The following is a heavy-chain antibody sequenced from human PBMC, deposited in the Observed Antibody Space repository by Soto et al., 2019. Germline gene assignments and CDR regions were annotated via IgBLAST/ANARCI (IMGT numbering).Heavy chain of an antibody. J-gene: IGHJ3*02. V-gene: IGHV4-59*01. D-gene: IGHD4-17*01. CDR1: GGSISSYY. CDR2: IYYSGST. CDR3: ARESTVISAFDI. Sequence: SETLSLTCTVSGGSISSYYWGWIRQPPGKGLEWIGYIYYSGSTNYNPSLKSRVTISVDTSKNQFSLKLSSVTAADTAVYYCARESTVISAFDIWGQGTMVTVSS.